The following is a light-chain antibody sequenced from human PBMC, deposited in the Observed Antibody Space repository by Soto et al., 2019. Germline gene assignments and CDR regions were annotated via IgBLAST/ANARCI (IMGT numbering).Light chain of an antibody. V-gene: IGLV2-14*03. Sequence: QSALTQPASVSGSPGQSITISCTGTSSDVGAYDYVSWYQQHPDKAPKLMIYEVSNRPSGVSNRFSGSKSVNTATLTISGLQADDEADYYCSSYTSSSTRVFGTGTQLIVL. CDR3: SSYTSSSTRV. CDR2: EVS. J-gene: IGLJ1*01. CDR1: SSDVGAYDY.